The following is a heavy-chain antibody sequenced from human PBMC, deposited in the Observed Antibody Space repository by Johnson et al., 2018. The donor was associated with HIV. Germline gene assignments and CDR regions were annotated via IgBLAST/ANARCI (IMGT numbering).Heavy chain of an antibody. J-gene: IGHJ3*01. V-gene: IGHV3-66*01. CDR2: VHRDGRL. D-gene: IGHD2-15*01. CDR3: ARDDLDSGGFLMAFSV. Sequence: VQLVESGGGLVQPGGSLRLSCAASGFTVSNNYMNWVSQTPGKGLEWVSVVHRDGRLYYADSVKGRFRLSRDNSKNTLYLQMNRLRVEDTAVYYCARDDLDSGGFLMAFSVWGQGTTVTVS. CDR1: GFTVSNNY.